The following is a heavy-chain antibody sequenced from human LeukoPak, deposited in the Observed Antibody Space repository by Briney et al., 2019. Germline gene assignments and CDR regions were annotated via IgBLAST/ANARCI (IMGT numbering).Heavy chain of an antibody. CDR1: GYTFSSYD. CDR2: MNPSSGGT. CDR3: ARTGPTDPGDY. D-gene: IGHD4-17*01. Sequence: ASVKVSCKASGYTFSSYDINWVRQATGQGLEWMGWMNPSSGGTNYAQKFQGRVTMTRDTSISTAYMELSRLRSDDTAVYYCARTGPTDPGDYWGQGTLVTVSS. V-gene: IGHV1-2*02. J-gene: IGHJ4*02.